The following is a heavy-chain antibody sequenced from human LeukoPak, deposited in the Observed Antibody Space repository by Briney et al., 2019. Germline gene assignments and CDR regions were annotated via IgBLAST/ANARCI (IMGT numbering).Heavy chain of an antibody. J-gene: IGHJ3*02. CDR1: GGSIRSYY. CDR3: AGRVVVTAIILDAFDI. V-gene: IGHV4-59*08. Sequence: SETLSLTCTVSGGSIRSYYWNWIRQPPGKGLEWIGYIYKTGSTNYNPSLKSRVTISVDTSKNQFSLQLNSVTAADTAVYYCAGRVVVTAIILDAFDIWGQGTMVTVSS. D-gene: IGHD2-21*02. CDR2: IYKTGST.